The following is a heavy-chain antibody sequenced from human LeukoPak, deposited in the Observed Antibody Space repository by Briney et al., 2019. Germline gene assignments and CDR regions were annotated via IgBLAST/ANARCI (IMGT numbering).Heavy chain of an antibody. CDR3: AKIAAAGTSFDY. CDR2: INPNSGGT. J-gene: IGHJ4*02. V-gene: IGHV1-2*02. D-gene: IGHD6-13*01. CDR1: GYTFTGYY. Sequence: ASVKVSCKASGYTFTGYYMHWVRQAPGQGLKWMGWINPNSGGTNYAQKFQGRVTMTRDTSISTAYMELSRLRSDDTAVYYCAKIAAAGTSFDYWGQGTLVTVSS.